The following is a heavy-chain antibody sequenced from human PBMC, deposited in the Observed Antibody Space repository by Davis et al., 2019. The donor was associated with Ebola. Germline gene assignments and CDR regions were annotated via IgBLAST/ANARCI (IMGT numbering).Heavy chain of an antibody. V-gene: IGHV1-3*01. J-gene: IGHJ6*02. CDR2: INAGNGNT. CDR1: GYTFTSYA. CDR3: ARATVTKGWYYYYGMDV. Sequence: ASVKVSCKASGYTFTSYAMHWVRQAPGQRLEWMGWINAGNGNTKYSQKFQGRVTMTTDTSTSTAYMELRSLRSDDTAVYYCARATVTKGWYYYYGMDVWGQGTTVTVSS. D-gene: IGHD4-11*01.